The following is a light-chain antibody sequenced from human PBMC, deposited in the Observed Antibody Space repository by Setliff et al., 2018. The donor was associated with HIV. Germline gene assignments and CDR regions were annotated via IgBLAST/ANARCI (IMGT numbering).Light chain of an antibody. Sequence: QSALTQPPSASGSPGQSVIISCTGTSSDIGDYNYVSWYQQHPGKAPKLMIHEVNKRPSGVPDRFSGSKSDNTASLTVSGLQAEDEADYYCSSYAGSNTPYVFGTGTKVTVL. CDR2: EVN. J-gene: IGLJ1*01. V-gene: IGLV2-8*01. CDR3: SSYAGSNTPYV. CDR1: SSDIGDYNY.